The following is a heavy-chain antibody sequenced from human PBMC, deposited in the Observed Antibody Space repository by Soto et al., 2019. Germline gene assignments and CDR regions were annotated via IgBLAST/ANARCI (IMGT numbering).Heavy chain of an antibody. Sequence: SATLSITCTVSGGSISSYYWSWIRQPPGKGLEWIGYIYYSGSTNYNPSLKSRVTISVDTSKNQFSLKLSSVTAADTAVYYCARRSGSYDYYGMDVWGQGTTVTVSS. J-gene: IGHJ6*02. D-gene: IGHD3-10*01. V-gene: IGHV4-59*01. CDR2: IYYSGST. CDR1: GGSISSYY. CDR3: ARRSGSYDYYGMDV.